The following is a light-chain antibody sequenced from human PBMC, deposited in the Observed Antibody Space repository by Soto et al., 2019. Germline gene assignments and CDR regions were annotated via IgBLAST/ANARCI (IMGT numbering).Light chain of an antibody. V-gene: IGLV2-14*01. CDR1: SGDIGGYNF. CDR3: SSYTSTGTLIV. Sequence: QSALTQPASVSWSPGQLITISCSGSSGDIGGYNFVSWYQHLPGKAPKLIIFEVRFRPSGVSNRFSGSKSGDTASLTISKLLPEDEADYYCSSYTSTGTLIVFGGGTKVTVL. CDR2: EVR. J-gene: IGLJ2*01.